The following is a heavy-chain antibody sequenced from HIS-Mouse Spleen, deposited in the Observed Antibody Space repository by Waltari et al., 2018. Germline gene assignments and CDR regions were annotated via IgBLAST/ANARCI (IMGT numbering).Heavy chain of an antibody. CDR2: ISSSSSYI. J-gene: IGHJ4*02. CDR3: ASRLDY. CDR1: GFTFSRYG. Sequence: EVQLVESGGGLVKPGGSLSPSCGGFGFTFSRYGMNWVRQAPGKGLEWVSSISSSSSYIYYADSVKGRFTISRDNAKNSLYLQMNSLRAEDTAVYYCASRLDYWGQGTLVTVSS. V-gene: IGHV3-21*01.